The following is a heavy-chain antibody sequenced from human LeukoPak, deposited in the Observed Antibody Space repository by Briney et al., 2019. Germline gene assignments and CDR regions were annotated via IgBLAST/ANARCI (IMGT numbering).Heavy chain of an antibody. Sequence: GGSLRLSCAASGFTFSSYAMSWVRQAPGKGLEWVSAISGSGGSTYYADSVKGRFTISRDNSKNSLYLQMNSLRTEDTALYYCAKVSWSSSWFDYWGQGTLVTVSS. D-gene: IGHD6-13*01. CDR2: ISGSGGST. J-gene: IGHJ4*02. CDR1: GFTFSSYA. CDR3: AKVSWSSSWFDY. V-gene: IGHV3-23*01.